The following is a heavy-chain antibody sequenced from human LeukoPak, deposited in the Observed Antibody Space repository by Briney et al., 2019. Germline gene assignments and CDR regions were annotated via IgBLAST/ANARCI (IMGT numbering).Heavy chain of an antibody. CDR1: GFIVSNYY. V-gene: IGHV3-53*05. D-gene: IGHD6-19*01. CDR2: IYSGGST. Sequence: GGSLRLSCAASGFIVSNYYMSWVRQAPGKGLEWVSVIYSGGSTYYADSVKGRFTISRDNSKNTLYLQMNSLRAEDTAVYYCAREASGGWYYFDYWGQGTLVTVSS. CDR3: AREASGGWYYFDY. J-gene: IGHJ4*02.